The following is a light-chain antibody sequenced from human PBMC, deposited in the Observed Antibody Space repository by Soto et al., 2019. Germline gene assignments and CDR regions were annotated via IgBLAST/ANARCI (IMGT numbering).Light chain of an antibody. CDR2: AAS. CDR1: QSISSSY. Sequence: EIVLTQSPGTLSLSPGEGGTLSCRASQSISSSYLAWYQQKPGQSPRLLFYAASSRATGVPDRFSGSGSGTDFTLTISRLEPEDFAVYYCQLYGGSHMFSFVQGTKLEIK. J-gene: IGKJ2*01. V-gene: IGKV3-20*01. CDR3: QLYGGSHMFS.